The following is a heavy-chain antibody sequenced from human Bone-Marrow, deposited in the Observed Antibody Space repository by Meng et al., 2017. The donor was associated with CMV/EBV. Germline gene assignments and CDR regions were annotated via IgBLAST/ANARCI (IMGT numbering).Heavy chain of an antibody. Sequence: GESLKISCAASGFTFSSYWMSWVRQAPGKGLEWVANIKQDGSEKYYVDSVKGRFTISRDNAKNSLYLQMNSLRAEDTAVYYCARGGHSSGWDPPWGQGTLVTVSS. CDR1: GFTFSSYW. CDR2: IKQDGSEK. D-gene: IGHD6-19*01. CDR3: ARGGHSSGWDPP. V-gene: IGHV3-7*01. J-gene: IGHJ5*02.